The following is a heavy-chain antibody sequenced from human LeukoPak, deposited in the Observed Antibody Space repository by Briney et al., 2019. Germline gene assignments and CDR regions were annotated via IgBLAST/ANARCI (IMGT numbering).Heavy chain of an antibody. CDR1: GDTFSNYA. Sequence: GASVKVSCKASGDTFSNYAVTWVRQAPGQGLEWMGGIIPILATTNYAQKFQGKVTITADDSTSTVSMEVNSLRSEDTAVYYCAREDFLERPSGVYDVWGHGTMVTVSS. D-gene: IGHD3-3*01. J-gene: IGHJ3*01. CDR3: AREDFLERPSGVYDV. V-gene: IGHV1-69*13. CDR2: IIPILATT.